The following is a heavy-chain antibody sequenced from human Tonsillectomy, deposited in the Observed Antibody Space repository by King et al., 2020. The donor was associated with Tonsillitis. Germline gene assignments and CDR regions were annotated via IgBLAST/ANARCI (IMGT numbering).Heavy chain of an antibody. CDR1: GFTFSSYA. CDR3: ARDQGLVGATSFDY. Sequence: QLVQSGGGVVQPGRYLRLSCAASGFTFSSYAMHWVRQAPGKGLEWVALISYDGSNKYYADSVKGRFTISRDNSKSTLYLQMNSMRVEDTAVYYCARDQGLVGATSFDYWGQGTLVTVSS. J-gene: IGHJ4*02. V-gene: IGHV3-30-3*01. D-gene: IGHD1-26*01. CDR2: ISYDGSNK.